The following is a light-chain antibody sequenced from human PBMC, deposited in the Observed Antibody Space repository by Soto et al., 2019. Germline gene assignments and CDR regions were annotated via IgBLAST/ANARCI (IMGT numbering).Light chain of an antibody. J-gene: IGLJ1*01. CDR1: SSDVGAYDY. V-gene: IGLV2-11*01. CDR2: HVS. CDR3: CSYGGSSALPYV. Sequence: QSALTQPRSVSGSPGQSVTISCTGTSSDVGAYDYVSWYQQHPGKAPKLLIYHVSKRPSGVPDRFSGSKSGNTASLTISGLQAEDEADYYCCSYGGSSALPYVFGTGTKVTVL.